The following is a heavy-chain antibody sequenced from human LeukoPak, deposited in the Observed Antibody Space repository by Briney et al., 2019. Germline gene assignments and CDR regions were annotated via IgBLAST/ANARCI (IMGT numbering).Heavy chain of an antibody. Sequence: SETLSLTCSVSGGSISSSNYYWGWIRQSPGKGLEWIGSIYFSGSTYYNPSLKSRVTISVDTSKNQFSLKLSSVTAADTAVYYCARGVGYCSGGSCYHDAFDIWGQGTMVTVSS. CDR3: ARGVGYCSGGSCYHDAFDI. J-gene: IGHJ3*02. CDR2: IYFSGST. D-gene: IGHD2-15*01. CDR1: GGSISSSNYY. V-gene: IGHV4-39*07.